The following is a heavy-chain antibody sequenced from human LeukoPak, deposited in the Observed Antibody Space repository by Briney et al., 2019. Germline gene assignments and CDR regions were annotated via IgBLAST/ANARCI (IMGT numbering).Heavy chain of an antibody. CDR1: GLTLSAYW. J-gene: IGHJ2*01. CDR3: SREAPVTREWVLHL. Sequence: PGGSLRLSCAASGLTLSAYWMHWIRQAPGKGLVWVSRMNSDGSGTSYADSVRGRFTISRDNAKNTLYLQMNSLRAEDTAVYYCSREAPVTREWVLHLLGPGTLVTVAS. D-gene: IGHD2-2*01. CDR2: MNSDGSGT. V-gene: IGHV3-74*01.